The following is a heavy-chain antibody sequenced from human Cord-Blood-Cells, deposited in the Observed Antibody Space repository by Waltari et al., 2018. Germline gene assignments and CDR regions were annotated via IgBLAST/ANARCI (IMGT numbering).Heavy chain of an antibody. Sequence: QVQLVQSGAEVKKPGASVKVSCKASGYPFTSYDINWVRQATGHRLEWMGWMNPNSGNTGYAQKFQGRVTITRNTSISTAYMELSSLRSEDTAVYYCARGRGHPYYDFWSGYHDAFDIWGQGTMVTVSS. CDR1: GYPFTSYD. J-gene: IGHJ3*02. CDR3: ARGRGHPYYDFWSGYHDAFDI. D-gene: IGHD3-3*01. V-gene: IGHV1-8*03. CDR2: MNPNSGNT.